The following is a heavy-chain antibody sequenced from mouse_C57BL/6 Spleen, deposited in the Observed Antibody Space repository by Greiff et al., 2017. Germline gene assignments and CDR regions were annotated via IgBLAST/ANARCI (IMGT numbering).Heavy chain of an antibody. Sequence: EVPPPESGAEPVKPGAPVKLFCPASGLNIKDYLMHWVKQRTEPGLEWVGRIDPEDGETKYAPKFQGKATITADTPSNTAYLQLSSLTSEDTAFYYCARDGNYGYFDYWGQGTTLTVSS. V-gene: IGHV14-2*01. J-gene: IGHJ2*01. CDR2: IDPEDGET. CDR3: ARDGNYGYFDY. D-gene: IGHD2-1*01. CDR1: GLNIKDYL.